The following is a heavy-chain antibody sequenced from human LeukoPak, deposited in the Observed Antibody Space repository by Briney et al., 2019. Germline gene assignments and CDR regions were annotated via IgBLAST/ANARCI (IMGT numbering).Heavy chain of an antibody. CDR1: GGSISSYY. CDR2: IHYSGST. D-gene: IGHD3-16*01. CDR3: ARLGGGDAFDI. Sequence: SETLSLTCTVSGGSISSYYWTWIRQPPGKGLEWIGYIHYSGSTNYNPSLKSRVTISVDTSKNQFSLKLSSVTAADTAVYYCARLGGGDAFDIWGQGTMVTVSS. V-gene: IGHV4-59*01. J-gene: IGHJ3*02.